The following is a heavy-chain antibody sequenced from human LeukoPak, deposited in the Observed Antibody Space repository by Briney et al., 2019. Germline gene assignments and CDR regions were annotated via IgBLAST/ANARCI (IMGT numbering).Heavy chain of an antibody. CDR3: AREWTTWGAFDI. V-gene: IGHV4-39*07. D-gene: IGHD2/OR15-2a*01. Sequence: SETLSLTCTVSGGSISSRTYYWGWIRQPPGKGLEWIGSIYYTGSTFYNPSLKSRVTISVDTSKNQFSMKLSSVAAADAAVYFCAREWTTWGAFDIWGQGTMVTVSS. CDR2: IYYTGST. CDR1: GGSISSRTYY. J-gene: IGHJ3*02.